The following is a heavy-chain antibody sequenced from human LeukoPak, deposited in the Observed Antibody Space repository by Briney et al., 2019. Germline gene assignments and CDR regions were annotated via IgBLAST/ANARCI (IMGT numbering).Heavy chain of an antibody. CDR2: INHSGST. Sequence: PSETLSLTCAVYGGSFSGYYWSWIRQPPGKGLEWIGEINHSGSTNYNPSLKSRVTISVDTSKNQFSLKLSSVTAADTAVYYCARDRSYCSSTSCYAGVFDYWGQGTLVTVSS. D-gene: IGHD2-2*01. V-gene: IGHV4-34*01. J-gene: IGHJ4*02. CDR1: GGSFSGYY. CDR3: ARDRSYCSSTSCYAGVFDY.